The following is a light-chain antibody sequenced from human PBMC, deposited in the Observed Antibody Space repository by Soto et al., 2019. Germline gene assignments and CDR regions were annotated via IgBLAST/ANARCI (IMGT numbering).Light chain of an antibody. CDR2: STN. Sequence: QTVVTQEPSFSVSPGGTVTLTCGLTSGSVSTTYYPSWYQQTPGQAPRTLIYSTNIRSSGVPDRFSGSLPGNKAALTITGAQADDESDYHCMLYMGGGLVVFGGGTKLTVL. J-gene: IGLJ2*01. CDR1: SGSVSTTYY. CDR3: MLYMGGGLVV. V-gene: IGLV8-61*01.